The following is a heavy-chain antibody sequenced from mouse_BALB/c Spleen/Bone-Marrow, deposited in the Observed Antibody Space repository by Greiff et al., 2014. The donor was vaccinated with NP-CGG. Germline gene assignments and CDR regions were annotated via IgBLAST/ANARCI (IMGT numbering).Heavy chain of an antibody. V-gene: IGHV2-9*02. J-gene: IGHJ4*01. Sequence: VQLQQSGPGLVAPSQSLSITCTVSGFSFTNYGVHWVRQPPGKGLEWLGVIWADGSTNYYSALMSRLSISKDNSKSQVFFKMNSLQTDDTAMYYCARIPTATGAMDYWGQGTSVTVSS. CDR1: GFSFTNYG. D-gene: IGHD1-2*01. CDR2: IWADGST. CDR3: ARIPTATGAMDY.